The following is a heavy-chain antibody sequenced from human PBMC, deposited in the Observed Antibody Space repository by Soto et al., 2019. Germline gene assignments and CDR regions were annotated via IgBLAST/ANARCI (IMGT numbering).Heavy chain of an antibody. CDR1: GFTFDDYA. D-gene: IGHD3-16*01. CDR2: ISWNSGSI. CDR3: AKDLRGGYDY. Sequence: EVHLVESGGGLAQPGRSLRLSCAASGFTFDDYAMHWVRQAPGKGLEWVSGISWNSGSIGYADSVKGRFTISRDNAKNSLYLQMNSPRAEDTALYYCAKDLRGGYDYWGQGTLVTVSS. V-gene: IGHV3-9*01. J-gene: IGHJ4*02.